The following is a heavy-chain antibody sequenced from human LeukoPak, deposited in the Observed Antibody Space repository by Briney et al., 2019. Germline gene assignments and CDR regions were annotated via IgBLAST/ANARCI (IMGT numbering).Heavy chain of an antibody. Sequence: PGGSLRLSCAASGFTFSSYDMSWVRPAPGKGLEWVSGISGSGGSTYYADSVKGRFTISRDNSKNTLYMQMNSLTAEDTAVYYCARVGVEEDYWGQDYWGQGTLVTVSS. V-gene: IGHV3-23*01. J-gene: IGHJ4*02. CDR2: ISGSGGST. CDR3: ARVGVEEDYWGQDY. CDR1: GFTFSSYD. D-gene: IGHD3-3*01.